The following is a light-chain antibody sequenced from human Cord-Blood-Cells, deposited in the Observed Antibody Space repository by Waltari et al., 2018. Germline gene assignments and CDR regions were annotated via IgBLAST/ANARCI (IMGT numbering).Light chain of an antibody. CDR3: QSYDSSIRV. CDR2: EDN. J-gene: IGLJ2*01. CDR1: SGSIASNY. V-gene: IGLV6-57*01. Sequence: NFMLTQPHSVSESPGKTVTISCTRSSGSIASNYVQWYQQRPGSSPTTVIYEDNQRPSGVPDRFSGSIDSSPNSASLTISGLKTEDEADYYCQSYDSSIRVFGGGTKLTVL.